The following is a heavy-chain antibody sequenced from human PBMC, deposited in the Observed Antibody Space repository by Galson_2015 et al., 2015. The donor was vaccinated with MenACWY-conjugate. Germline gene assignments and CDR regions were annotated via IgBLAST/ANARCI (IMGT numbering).Heavy chain of an antibody. CDR3: ARDPPHYYDNNYDMDV. Sequence: SLRLSCAASGFTFSNYWMTWVRQAPGKGLEWVANINQDGSVKNYVDSVKGRFTISRDNAENSLRLHMDSLRAEDTAVYYCARDPPHYYDNNYDMDVWGQGTTVTVSS. V-gene: IGHV3-7*03. CDR2: INQDGSVK. CDR1: GFTFSNYW. J-gene: IGHJ6*02. D-gene: IGHD3-22*01.